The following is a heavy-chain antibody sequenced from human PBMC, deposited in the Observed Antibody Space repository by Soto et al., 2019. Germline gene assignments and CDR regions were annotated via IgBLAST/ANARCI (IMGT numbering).Heavy chain of an antibody. D-gene: IGHD2-2*01. V-gene: IGHV1-2*04. CDR1: GYTFTCYY. J-gene: IGHJ6*02. CDR3: AREYCISTSCHPLGMDV. Sequence: ASVKVSCKASGYTFTCYYMHWVRQAPGQGLEWMGWINPNSGGTNYAQKFQGWVTMTRDTSISTAYMELSRLRSDDTAVYYCAREYCISTSCHPLGMDVWGQGTTVTVSS. CDR2: INPNSGGT.